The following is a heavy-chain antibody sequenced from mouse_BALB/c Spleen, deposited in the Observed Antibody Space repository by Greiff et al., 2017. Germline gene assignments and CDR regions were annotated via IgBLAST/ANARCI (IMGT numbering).Heavy chain of an antibody. V-gene: IGHV4-1*02. CDR3: ARPGYYGPPFAY. Sequence: EVKLVESGGGLVQPGGSLKLSCAASGFDFSRYWMSWVRQAPGKGLEWIGEINPDSSTINYTPSLKDKFIISRDNAKNTLYLQMSKVRSEDTALYYCARPGYYGPPFAYWGQGTLVTVSA. D-gene: IGHD1-1*01. CDR1: GFDFSRYW. CDR2: INPDSSTI. J-gene: IGHJ3*01.